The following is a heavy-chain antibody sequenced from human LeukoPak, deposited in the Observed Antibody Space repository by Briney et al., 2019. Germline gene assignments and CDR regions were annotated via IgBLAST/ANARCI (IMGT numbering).Heavy chain of an antibody. V-gene: IGHV1-2*02. J-gene: IGHJ4*02. CDR1: GYTFTGYY. CDR2: INPNSGGT. CDR3: ARGDPYCSGGSSYFDY. D-gene: IGHD2-15*01. Sequence: GASVKVSCKASGYTFTGYYMHWVRQAPGQGLEWMGWINPNSGGTNYAQKFQGRVTMTRDTSISTAYMELSRLRSDDTAVYYCARGDPYCSGGSSYFDYWGQGTLVTVSS.